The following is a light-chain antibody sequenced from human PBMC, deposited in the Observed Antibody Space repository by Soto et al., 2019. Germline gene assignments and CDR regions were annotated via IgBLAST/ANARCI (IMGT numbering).Light chain of an antibody. CDR1: QSVSSY. Sequence: EIVLTQSPATLSLSPGERATLSCRASQSVSSYLAWYQQKPGQAPRLLIYDASNRATGIPARFSGSGSGTDFTLTISSLEPEDFAVYYCQQRSNWPTFGQGTKVDTK. J-gene: IGKJ1*01. CDR2: DAS. CDR3: QQRSNWPT. V-gene: IGKV3-11*01.